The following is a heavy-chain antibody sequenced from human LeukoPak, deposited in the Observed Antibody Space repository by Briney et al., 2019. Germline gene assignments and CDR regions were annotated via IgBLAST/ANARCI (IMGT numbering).Heavy chain of an antibody. Sequence: SVKVSCKASGGTFSSYAISWVRQAPGQGLEWMGGIIPIFGTANYAQKFQGRVTITADESTSTAYMELSSLRSEDTAVYYCASGNSDYDFWSGYYRGAFDIWGQGTMVTVSS. J-gene: IGHJ3*02. CDR3: ASGNSDYDFWSGYYRGAFDI. D-gene: IGHD3-3*01. CDR2: IIPIFGTA. CDR1: GGTFSSYA. V-gene: IGHV1-69*13.